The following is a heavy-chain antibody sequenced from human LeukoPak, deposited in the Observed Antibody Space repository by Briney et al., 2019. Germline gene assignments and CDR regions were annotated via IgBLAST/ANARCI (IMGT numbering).Heavy chain of an antibody. Sequence: PGGSLRLSCEASGFTFSSYEMNWVRQTPGKGLEWISYISTSGAAMYADSVKGRFTISRDNAKNSLYLQMNSLRAEDTAVYYCARHNGRYDYWGQGTLVTVSS. CDR3: ARHNGRYDY. CDR2: ISTSGAAM. D-gene: IGHD6-19*01. CDR1: GFTFSSYE. V-gene: IGHV3-48*03. J-gene: IGHJ4*02.